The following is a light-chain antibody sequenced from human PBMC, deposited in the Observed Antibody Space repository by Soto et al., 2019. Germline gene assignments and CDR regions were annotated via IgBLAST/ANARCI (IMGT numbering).Light chain of an antibody. CDR3: QQYDNWPYT. Sequence: EIVMTQSPATLSVSPGERATLSCRASQSVSNTLAWYQQKPGQAPRLLMYGASIRATGIPARFSGGGSGTQFTLTISSLQSEDFAFYYFQQYDNWPYTFGQGTKLEIK. J-gene: IGKJ2*01. CDR1: QSVSNT. V-gene: IGKV3-15*01. CDR2: GAS.